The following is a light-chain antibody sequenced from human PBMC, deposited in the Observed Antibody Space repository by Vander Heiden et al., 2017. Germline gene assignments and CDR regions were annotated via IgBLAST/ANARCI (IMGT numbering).Light chain of an antibody. CDR2: WNS. Sequence: QSVLTQPPSVSAAPGQRVTISCTGSSSNIGAGYDVHWYQQLPGTAHKLRSDWNSNRPSGVPDRFSCSNSGTSDYLALTGLQAEDEAEYDCQSYANSLRGSGVFGGGTNLTVL. V-gene: IGLV1-40*01. CDR1: SSNIGAGYD. J-gene: IGLJ2*01. CDR3: QSYANSLRGSGV.